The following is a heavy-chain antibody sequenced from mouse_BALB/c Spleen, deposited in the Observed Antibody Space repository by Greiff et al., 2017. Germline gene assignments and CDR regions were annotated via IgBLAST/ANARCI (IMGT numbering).Heavy chain of an antibody. D-gene: IGHD1-1*01. CDR1: GYTFTSYW. CDR3: AITTVVDWYFDV. J-gene: IGHJ1*01. Sequence: QVQLQQPGAELVRPGASVKLSCKASGYTFTSYWMHWVKQRPGQGLEWIGYINPSTGYTEYNQKFKDKATLTADKSSSTAYMQLSSLTSEDSAVYYCAITTVVDWYFDVWGAGTTVTVSS. V-gene: IGHV1-7*01. CDR2: INPSTGYT.